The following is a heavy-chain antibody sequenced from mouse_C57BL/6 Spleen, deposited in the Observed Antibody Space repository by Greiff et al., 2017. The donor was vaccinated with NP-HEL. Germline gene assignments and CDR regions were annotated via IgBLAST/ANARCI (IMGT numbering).Heavy chain of an antibody. J-gene: IGHJ1*03. V-gene: IGHV5-17*01. CDR2: ISSGSSTI. CDR1: GFTFSDYG. CDR3: ARPLDYYVSSLFV. Sequence: EVKLVESGGGLVKPGGSLKLSCAASGFTFSDYGMHWVRQAPEKGLEWVAYISSGSSTIYYADTVKGRFTISRDNAKNTLFLQMTSLRSEDTAMDYCARPLDYYVSSLFVWGTGTTVTVSS. D-gene: IGHD1-1*01.